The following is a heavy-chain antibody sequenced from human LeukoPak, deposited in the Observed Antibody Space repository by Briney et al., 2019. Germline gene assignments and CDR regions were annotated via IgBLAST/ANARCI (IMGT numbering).Heavy chain of an antibody. J-gene: IGHJ4*02. CDR2: ISSSSSYI. Sequence: PGGSLRLSCAASGFTFSSYTMNWVRQAAGKGLEWVSSISSSSSYIYYADSVKGRFTISRDNAKNSLYLQMNSLRAEDTAVYYCVRGMQLWYTDYWGQGTLVTVSS. D-gene: IGHD5-18*01. CDR3: VRGMQLWYTDY. V-gene: IGHV3-21*01. CDR1: GFTFSSYT.